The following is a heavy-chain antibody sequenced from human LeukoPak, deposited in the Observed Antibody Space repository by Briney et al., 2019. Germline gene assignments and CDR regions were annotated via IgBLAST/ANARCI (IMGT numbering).Heavy chain of an antibody. V-gene: IGHV4-39*07. CDR1: GDSISSSSYY. D-gene: IGHD2-2*01. Sequence: ASETLSLTCTVSGDSISSSSYYWGWIRQPPGKGLEWIGSIYCSGSTSYNPSLKSRVTISVDTSKNQFSLKLSSVTAADTAVYYCARAQLLYAFDIWGQGTMVTVSS. CDR3: ARAQLLYAFDI. J-gene: IGHJ3*02. CDR2: IYCSGST.